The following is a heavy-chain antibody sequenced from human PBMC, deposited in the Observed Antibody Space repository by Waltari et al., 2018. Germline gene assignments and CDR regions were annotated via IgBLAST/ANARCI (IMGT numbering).Heavy chain of an antibody. Sequence: EVQLVESGGGLVQPGRSLRLSCAASGFTFDDYAMHWVRQAPGKGLEWVSGISWNSGSIGDADSVKGRFTISRDNAKNSLYLQMNSLRAEDMALYYCAKALSSRVGATQFDYWGQGTLVTVSS. CDR1: GFTFDDYA. J-gene: IGHJ4*02. D-gene: IGHD1-26*01. CDR3: AKALSSRVGATQFDY. CDR2: ISWNSGSI. V-gene: IGHV3-9*03.